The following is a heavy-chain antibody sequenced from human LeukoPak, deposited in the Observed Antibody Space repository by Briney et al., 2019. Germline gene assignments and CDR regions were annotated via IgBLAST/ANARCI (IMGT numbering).Heavy chain of an antibody. CDR3: ARDYSGNYCIDS. D-gene: IGHD1-26*01. V-gene: IGHV3-30*03. CDR2: ISHDGSDK. CDR1: GFTFSSHG. Sequence: GETLRLSCAASGFTFSSHGIHWVCNPPGQGMGRVAVISHDGSDKEYADFVKGRFTISRDNSKNTLHLQMNSLRAEDTAFYYCARDYSGNYCIDSWGQGSLVTVSS. J-gene: IGHJ4*02.